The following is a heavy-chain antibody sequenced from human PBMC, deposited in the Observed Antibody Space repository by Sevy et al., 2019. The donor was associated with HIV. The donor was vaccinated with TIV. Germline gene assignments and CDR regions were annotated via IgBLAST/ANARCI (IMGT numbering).Heavy chain of an antibody. D-gene: IGHD3-3*01. CDR3: ARRPDFGVVIPTGVMDV. Sequence: GGSLRLSCAASGFTFSDYGMHWVRQAPGKGLEWVAVIWYDGSNKYYVESVKGRFTISRDNSKNTMYLQMNSLRAEDTAVYYCARRPDFGVVIPTGVMDVWGQGTTVTVSS. V-gene: IGHV3-33*01. J-gene: IGHJ6*02. CDR1: GFTFSDYG. CDR2: IWYDGSNK.